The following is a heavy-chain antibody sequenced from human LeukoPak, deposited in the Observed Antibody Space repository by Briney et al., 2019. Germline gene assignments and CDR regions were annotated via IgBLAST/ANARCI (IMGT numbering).Heavy chain of an antibody. Sequence: SETLSLTCTVSGGSISSYYWSWIRQPAGKGLEWIGRIYTSGSTNYNPSLKSRVTMSVDTSKNQFSLKLSSVTAADTAVYYCAGDDSSGYEKFDPWGREPWSPSPQ. CDR2: IYTSGST. V-gene: IGHV4-4*07. CDR3: AGDDSSGYEKFDP. D-gene: IGHD3-22*01. CDR1: GGSISSYY. J-gene: IGHJ5*02.